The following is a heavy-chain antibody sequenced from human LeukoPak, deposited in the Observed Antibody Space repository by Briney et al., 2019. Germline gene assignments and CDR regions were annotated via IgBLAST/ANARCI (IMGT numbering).Heavy chain of an antibody. Sequence: GASVKVSCKASGYTFTSYHMHWVRQAPGQGLEWMGIINPSGGSTNYAQRFRGRVTMTRDMSTGTVYMELSSLTSEDTAVYYCAREAITIFGLVRTQTTKGPHRFDPWGQEPWSPSPQ. CDR3: AREAITIFGLVRTQTTKGPHRFDP. D-gene: IGHD3-3*01. CDR2: INPSGGST. J-gene: IGHJ5*02. CDR1: GYTFTSYH. V-gene: IGHV1-46*01.